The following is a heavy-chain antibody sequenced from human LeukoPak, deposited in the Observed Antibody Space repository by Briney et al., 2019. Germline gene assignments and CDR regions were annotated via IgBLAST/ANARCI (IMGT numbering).Heavy chain of an antibody. CDR1: GFIFSSYS. D-gene: IGHD3-3*01. J-gene: IGHJ4*02. CDR2: ISSSSSYI. V-gene: IGHV3-21*01. CDR3: VRDFRFLEDY. Sequence: GGSLRLSCAASGFIFSSYSLNRVRQAPGKGLEWVSSISSSSSYIHYADSVKGRFSISRDNANNSLYLQMNSLRAEDTAVYYCVRDFRFLEDYWGQGTLVTVSS.